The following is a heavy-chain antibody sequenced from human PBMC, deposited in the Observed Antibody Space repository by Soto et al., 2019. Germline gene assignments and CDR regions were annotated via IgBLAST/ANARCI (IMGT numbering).Heavy chain of an antibody. D-gene: IGHD4-17*01. Sequence: SETLSLTCSVSGGSIRRSDSYWTWVRQGPGKGLEWIAYISDSGRTDYNPSLKSRATISVDTSKTQFSLKLSSVTAADTAVYYCASTTVTAHTAVGLEPRPGLGWFDPWGQGTLVTVSS. CDR2: ISDSGRT. CDR1: GGSIRRSDSY. V-gene: IGHV4-30-4*08. J-gene: IGHJ5*02. CDR3: ASTTVTAHTAVGLEPRPGLGWFDP.